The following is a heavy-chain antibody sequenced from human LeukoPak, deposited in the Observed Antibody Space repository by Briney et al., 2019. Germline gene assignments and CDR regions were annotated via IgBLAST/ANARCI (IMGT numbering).Heavy chain of an antibody. V-gene: IGHV4-59*01. D-gene: IGHD5-12*01. CDR3: ARDRWLRNYYYGMDV. Sequence: NPSETLSLTCTVSGGSISSYYWSWIRQPPGKGLEWIGYIYYSGSTNYNPSLKSRVTISVDTSKNQFSLKLSSVTAADTAVYYCARDRWLRNYYYGMDVWGQGTTVTVSS. CDR2: IYYSGST. J-gene: IGHJ6*02. CDR1: GGSISSYY.